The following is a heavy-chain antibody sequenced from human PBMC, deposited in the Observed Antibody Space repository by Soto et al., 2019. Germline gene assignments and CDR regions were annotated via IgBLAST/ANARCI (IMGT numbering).Heavy chain of an antibody. Sequence: GGSLRLSCAASGFTFSSYSMNWVRQAPGKGLEWVSSISSSSNYIYYPDSVKDRFTISRDNAKNSLYLQMNSLRAEDTAVYYCARWGMIAQYYFDYWGQGTLVTVSS. D-gene: IGHD3-22*01. V-gene: IGHV3-21*01. CDR1: GFTFSSYS. CDR3: ARWGMIAQYYFDY. J-gene: IGHJ4*02. CDR2: ISSSSNYI.